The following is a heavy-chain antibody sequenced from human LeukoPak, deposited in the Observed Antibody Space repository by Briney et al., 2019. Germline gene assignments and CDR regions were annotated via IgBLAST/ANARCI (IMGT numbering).Heavy chain of an antibody. Sequence: GGSLRLSCAASGFAFSYYWMNWVRQAPGKGLEWVANIKQDGSEKSYVDSVEGRFTISRDNAKNTLYLQMTTLRAEDTAVYFCARHTSDWYKEGANWGQGTPVTVSS. J-gene: IGHJ4*02. D-gene: IGHD6-19*01. CDR1: GFAFSYYW. V-gene: IGHV3-7*01. CDR3: ARHTSDWYKEGAN. CDR2: IKQDGSEK.